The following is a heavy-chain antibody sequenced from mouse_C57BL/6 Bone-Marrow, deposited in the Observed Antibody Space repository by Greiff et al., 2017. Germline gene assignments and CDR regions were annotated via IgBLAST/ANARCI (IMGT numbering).Heavy chain of an antibody. V-gene: IGHV1-19*01. J-gene: IGHJ2*01. CDR3: ARVGWLRFYY. CDR2: INPYNGGT. Sequence: VQLQESGPVLVKPGASVKMSCKASGYTFTDYYMNWVKQSHGKSLEWIGVINPYNGGTSYNQKFKGKATLTVDKSSSTAYMELNSLTSEDSAVYYCARVGWLRFYYWGQGTTLTVSS. CDR1: GYTFTDYY. D-gene: IGHD2-2*01.